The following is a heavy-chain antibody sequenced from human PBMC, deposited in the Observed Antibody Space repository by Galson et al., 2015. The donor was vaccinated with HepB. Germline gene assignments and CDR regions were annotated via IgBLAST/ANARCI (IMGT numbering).Heavy chain of an antibody. V-gene: IGHV3-30*18. CDR3: AKERGIAVAGFLWY. CDR1: GFNFSNYG. Sequence: SLRLSCAASGFNFSNYGMHWVRQAPGKGLEWVAAISHDGSDKYYADSVKGRFTISSDNSKNTLYLQMSSLRAEDTAVYNCAKERGIAVAGFLWYWGQGTLVTVSS. J-gene: IGHJ4*02. D-gene: IGHD6-19*01. CDR2: ISHDGSDK.